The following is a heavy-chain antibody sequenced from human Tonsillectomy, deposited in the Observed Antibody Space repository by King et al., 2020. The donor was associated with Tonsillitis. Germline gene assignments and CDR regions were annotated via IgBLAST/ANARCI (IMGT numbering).Heavy chain of an antibody. J-gene: IGHJ4*02. CDR3: ARGGSDIKVRGLIITF. D-gene: IGHD3-10*01. Sequence: QLVQSGAELKKPGASVKISCKASGYNFTTFYVHWVRQAPGRGREWMGIINPTTGKTENAQKFEGRVAMTGETSTSTAYIELSNLRSDDTAVYFCARGGSDIKVRGLIITFWGQGTLVTVSS. CDR2: INPTTGKT. V-gene: IGHV1-46*03. CDR1: GYNFTTFY.